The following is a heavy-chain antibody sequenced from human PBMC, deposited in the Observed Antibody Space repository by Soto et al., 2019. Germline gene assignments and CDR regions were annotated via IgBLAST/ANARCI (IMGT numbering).Heavy chain of an antibody. CDR2: IDPSDSYT. V-gene: IGHV5-10-1*01. D-gene: IGHD6-13*01. CDR1: CISYC. Sequence: CISYCSSWVRQIPGKGLEWMGRIDPSDSYTNYSPSFQGHVTISADKSISTAYLQWSSLKASDTAMYYCASSSSSWYAHGFDIWGQGTMVTLSS. CDR3: ASSSSSWYAHGFDI. J-gene: IGHJ3*02.